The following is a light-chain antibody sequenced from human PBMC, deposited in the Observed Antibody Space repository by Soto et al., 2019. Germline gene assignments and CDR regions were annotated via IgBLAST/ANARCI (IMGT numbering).Light chain of an antibody. Sequence: QSALTQPASVSGSPGQSITISCTGTSRDVGGYDYVSWYQQHPGKAPKLMIYDVSHRPSGVSNRFSGSKSGNTASLTISGLQAEDEADYYCSSYTTSAKGVFGGGTKLTVL. J-gene: IGLJ2*01. CDR3: SSYTTSAKGV. V-gene: IGLV2-14*03. CDR1: SRDVGGYDY. CDR2: DVS.